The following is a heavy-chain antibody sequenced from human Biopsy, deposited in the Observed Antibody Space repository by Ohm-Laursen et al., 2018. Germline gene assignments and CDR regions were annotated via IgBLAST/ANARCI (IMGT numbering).Heavy chain of an antibody. CDR2: IHTSGST. CDR3: ARGMRTTGWPYFDY. D-gene: IGHD2/OR15-2a*01. Sequence: SDTLSLTCAASGDSIGNDYWSWIRQSAGQGLEWIGRIHTSGSTNHNLSLKSRVTMSVDTSKNQFSLRLNSVTAADTAVYYCARGMRTTGWPYFDYWGQGILVTVSS. CDR1: GDSIGNDY. V-gene: IGHV4-4*07. J-gene: IGHJ4*02.